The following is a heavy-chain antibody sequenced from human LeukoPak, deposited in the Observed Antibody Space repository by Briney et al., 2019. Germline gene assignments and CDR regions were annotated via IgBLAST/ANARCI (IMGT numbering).Heavy chain of an antibody. CDR2: IYYSGST. CDR3: ARDLMSGYEGWFDP. D-gene: IGHD5-12*01. Sequence: PSETLSLTCTVSGGSISSGGYYWSWIRQHPGKGLEWIGYIYYSGSTYYNPSLKCRVTISVDTSKNQFSLKLSSVTAADTAVYYCARDLMSGYEGWFDPWGQGTLVTVSS. J-gene: IGHJ5*02. V-gene: IGHV4-31*03. CDR1: GGSISSGGYY.